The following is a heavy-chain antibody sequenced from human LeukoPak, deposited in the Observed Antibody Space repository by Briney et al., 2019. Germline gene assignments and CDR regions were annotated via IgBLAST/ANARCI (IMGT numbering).Heavy chain of an antibody. CDR1: GGSISSYY. D-gene: IGHD3-10*01. J-gene: IGHJ4*02. Sequence: SETLSLTCTVSGGSISSYYWSWIRQPPGKGLEWIGYIYYSGSTNYNPSLKSRVTISVDTSKNQFSLKLSSVTAADTAVYYCATNGGIGTMVRGVNPIDYWGQGTLVTVSS. CDR2: IYYSGST. V-gene: IGHV4-59*01. CDR3: ATNGGIGTMVRGVNPIDY.